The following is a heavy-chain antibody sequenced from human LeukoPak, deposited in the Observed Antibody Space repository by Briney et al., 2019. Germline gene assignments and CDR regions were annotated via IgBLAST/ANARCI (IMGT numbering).Heavy chain of an antibody. V-gene: IGHV1-18*01. CDR2: ISAYKGNT. D-gene: IGHD4-17*01. CDR1: GYTFTSHG. Sequence: ASVKVSCKASGYTFTSHGFSWVRQAPGQGIEWMGWISAYKGNTNYVQKFQGRVTMTTDTSTSTAYMELRSLRSDDTAVYYCARAATVTTADYWGQGTLVTVSS. CDR3: ARAATVTTADY. J-gene: IGHJ4*02.